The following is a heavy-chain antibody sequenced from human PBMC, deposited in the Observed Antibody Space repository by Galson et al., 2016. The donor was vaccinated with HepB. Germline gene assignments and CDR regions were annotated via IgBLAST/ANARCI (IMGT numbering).Heavy chain of an antibody. CDR1: GGTFNTYA. D-gene: IGHD3-9*01. CDR3: ARGSEILTGYYAY. Sequence: SVKVSCKASGGTFNTYAISWVRQAPGQGLEWMGGIIPMLGTATYAQKFQGRVTITADESTSTAYMDLSSLRSEDTALYSCARGSEILTGYYAYWGQGTLITVSS. J-gene: IGHJ4*02. V-gene: IGHV1-69*13. CDR2: IIPMLGTA.